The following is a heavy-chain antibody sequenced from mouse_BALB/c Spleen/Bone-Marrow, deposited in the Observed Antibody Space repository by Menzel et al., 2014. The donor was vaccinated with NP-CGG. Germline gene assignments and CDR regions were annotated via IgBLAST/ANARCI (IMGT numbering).Heavy chain of an antibody. CDR1: GYTFTSYY. CDR2: IYPGNVNT. D-gene: IGHD2-2*01. V-gene: IGHV1S56*01. CDR3: ARGGWLRDAMDY. J-gene: IGHJ4*01. Sequence: VQLVESGPELVKPGASVRLSCKASGYTFTSYYIHWVKQRPGQGLEWIGWIYPGNVNTKYNEKFKGKATLTADKSSSTAYMQLSSLTSEDSAVYVCARGGWLRDAMDYWGQGTSVTVSS.